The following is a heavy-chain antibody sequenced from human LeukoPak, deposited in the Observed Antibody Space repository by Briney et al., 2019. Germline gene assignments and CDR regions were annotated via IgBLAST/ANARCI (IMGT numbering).Heavy chain of an antibody. CDR2: ISPNSGGT. CDR3: ARALGDDILTGYYTYFDY. D-gene: IGHD3-9*01. V-gene: IGHV1-2*02. CDR1: GYTFTGYY. Sequence: ASVKVSCKASGYTFTGYYMHWVRQAPGQGLEWMGWISPNSGGTNYAQKFQGRVTMTRDTSISTAYMELSRLRSDDTAVYYCARALGDDILTGYYTYFDYWGQGTLVTVSS. J-gene: IGHJ4*02.